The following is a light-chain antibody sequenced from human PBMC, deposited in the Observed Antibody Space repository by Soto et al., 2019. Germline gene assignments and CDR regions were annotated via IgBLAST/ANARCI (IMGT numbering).Light chain of an antibody. CDR3: QQYNSYSAT. Sequence: DIQMTQPPSTLSSSLGDRVTITCRASQSISTWLAWYQQKPGKAPKLLIYDASSLESGVPSRFSVSGSGTEFTLTISSLQNDDFATYYCQQYNSYSATFGQGTKVDIK. CDR1: QSISTW. J-gene: IGKJ1*01. V-gene: IGKV1-5*01. CDR2: DAS.